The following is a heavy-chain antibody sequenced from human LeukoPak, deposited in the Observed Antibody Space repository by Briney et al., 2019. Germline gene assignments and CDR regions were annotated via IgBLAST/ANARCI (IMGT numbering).Heavy chain of an antibody. CDR3: ARDRGLDYMDV. CDR2: IYYSGRT. D-gene: IGHD3/OR15-3a*01. J-gene: IGHJ6*03. Sequence: SETLSLTCTVSAGSISSSNYYWGWIRQPPGKGLEWIGSIYYSGRTYYNPSLKSRVTISVDTSKKQFSLKLSSVTAADTAVYYCARDRGLDYMDVWGKGTTVTISS. CDR1: AGSISSSNYY. V-gene: IGHV4-39*07.